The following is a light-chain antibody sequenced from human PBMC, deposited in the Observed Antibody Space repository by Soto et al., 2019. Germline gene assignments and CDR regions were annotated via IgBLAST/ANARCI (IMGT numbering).Light chain of an antibody. J-gene: IGKJ5*01. CDR1: QSVSPSY. V-gene: IGKV3D-20*02. CDR2: GAS. CDR3: QQRSNWIT. Sequence: VLTQSPVTLSLSPANKATRSGRDSQSVSPSYLAWYQKKPGQAPRLLIYGASSRATGIPDRFSGSGSGTDFTLPISSLEPEDFAVYYCQQRSNWITFGQGTRLEI.